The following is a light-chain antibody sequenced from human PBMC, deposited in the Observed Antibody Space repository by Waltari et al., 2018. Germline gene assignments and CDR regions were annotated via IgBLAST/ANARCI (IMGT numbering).Light chain of an antibody. CDR2: SVT. CDR1: SGDVGGYYY. V-gene: IGLV2-11*01. J-gene: IGLJ2*01. Sequence: QSALTQPRSVFGSPGQSVTISCTGTSGDVGGYYYVSWYQQYPGKAPKLLIYSVTRRPSGVPDRFSGSRSGNTASLTISGLQPEDEADYYCSSYAGSDTYILFGGGTKLTVL. CDR3: SSYAGSDTYIL.